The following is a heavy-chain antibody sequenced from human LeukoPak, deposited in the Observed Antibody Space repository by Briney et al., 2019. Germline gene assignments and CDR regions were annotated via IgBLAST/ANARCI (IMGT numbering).Heavy chain of an antibody. CDR2: ISGSGGST. CDR3: ARDLNYYDSSGYLGY. Sequence: HPGGSLRLSRAASGFTFSSYAMSWVRQAPGKGLEWVSAISGSGGSTYYADSVKGRFTISRDNSKNTLYLQMNSLRAEDTAVYCCARDLNYYDSSGYLGYWGQGTLVTVSS. J-gene: IGHJ4*02. D-gene: IGHD3-22*01. V-gene: IGHV3-23*01. CDR1: GFTFSSYA.